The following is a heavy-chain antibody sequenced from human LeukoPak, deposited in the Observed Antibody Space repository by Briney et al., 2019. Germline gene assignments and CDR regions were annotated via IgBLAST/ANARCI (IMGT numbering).Heavy chain of an antibody. V-gene: IGHV1-2*02. CDR3: ARARTPAGVLDY. D-gene: IGHD2-8*01. CDR1: GYSFTDYY. CDR2: INPNNGGT. Sequence: ASVKVSSKDSGYSFTDYYIHWVREAPGQGLEWMGWINPNNGGTKYAQIFQGRVTMTRDTSISTAYMELSRLTSDDTAAYFCARARTPAGVLDYWGQGTLVTVSS. J-gene: IGHJ4*02.